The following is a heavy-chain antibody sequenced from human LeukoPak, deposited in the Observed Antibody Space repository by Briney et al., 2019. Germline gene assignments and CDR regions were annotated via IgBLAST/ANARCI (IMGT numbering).Heavy chain of an antibody. J-gene: IGHJ4*02. Sequence: GGSLRLSCAASGFTFSDAWMSWVRQAQGKGREWVGRIQSKSSGGTTDYAAPVKGRLTIARDDSKNMLYLQMNSLKVEDTAIYYCATPPDWGQGTLVAVSS. V-gene: IGHV3-15*01. CDR3: ATPPD. CDR2: IQSKSSGGTT. CDR1: GFTFSDAW.